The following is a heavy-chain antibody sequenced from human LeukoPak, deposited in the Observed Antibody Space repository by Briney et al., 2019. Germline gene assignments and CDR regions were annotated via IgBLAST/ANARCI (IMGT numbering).Heavy chain of an antibody. CDR1: GYTFTGYY. J-gene: IGHJ3*02. Sequence: GASVKVSCKASGYTFTGYYMHWVRQAPGQGLEWMGRINPDSGGTNYAQKFQGRVTMTRDTSISSAYMKLSRLRSDDTAVYYCAQLITYYYDSSGYYGNAFGIWGQGTMVTVSS. D-gene: IGHD3-22*01. CDR3: AQLITYYYDSSGYYGNAFGI. CDR2: INPDSGGT. V-gene: IGHV1-2*06.